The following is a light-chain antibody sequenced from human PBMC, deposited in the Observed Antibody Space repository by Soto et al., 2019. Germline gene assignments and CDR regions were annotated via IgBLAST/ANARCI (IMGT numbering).Light chain of an antibody. V-gene: IGLV2-23*02. CDR3: CSYAGGRSPYV. CDR1: TSDVGSYDL. J-gene: IGLJ1*01. CDR2: EVS. Sequence: QSVLTQPASVSGSPGQSITISCTGTTSDVGSYDLVSWYQQHPGKAPKIMIYEVSKRPSGDSNRFSGSKSGNTASLTISGLQAEDDADYYCCSYAGGRSPYVFGTGTKLTVL.